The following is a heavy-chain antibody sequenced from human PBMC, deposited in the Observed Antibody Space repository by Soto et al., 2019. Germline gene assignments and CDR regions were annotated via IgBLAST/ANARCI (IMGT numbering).Heavy chain of an antibody. CDR3: ARDHVVPGLVWDY. Sequence: EVQLVESGGGLVQPGGSLRLLCEVSGFSFSSHWMSWVRQAPGKGLEWVANINQDGSEKHYVDSVKGRFTISRDNAKNPLYLQMNSLRVDDTAVYYCARDHVVPGLVWDYWGQGALVAVSS. CDR1: GFSFSSHW. V-gene: IGHV3-7*01. J-gene: IGHJ4*02. CDR2: INQDGSEK. D-gene: IGHD3-10*01.